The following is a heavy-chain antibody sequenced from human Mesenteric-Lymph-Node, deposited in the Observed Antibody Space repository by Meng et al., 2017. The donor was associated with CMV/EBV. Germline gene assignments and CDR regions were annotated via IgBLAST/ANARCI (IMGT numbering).Heavy chain of an antibody. CDR3: ARRGNYDSDYSEY. CDR1: GDYISNSTYY. D-gene: IGHD3-22*01. CDR2: VHHSGTT. Sequence: PLREAGQVIVNPRDTLSPSCSVSGDYISNSTYYWTWIRQPPGKGLEWIGSVHHSGTTYYNPSLKGRLTISVDTSANLFSLRLTTVTAADTATYYCARRGNYDSDYSEYWGQGTLVTGSS. J-gene: IGHJ4*02. V-gene: IGHV4-39*01.